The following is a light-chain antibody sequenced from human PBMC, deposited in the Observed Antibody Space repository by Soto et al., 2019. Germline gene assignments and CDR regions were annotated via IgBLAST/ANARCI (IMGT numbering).Light chain of an antibody. J-gene: IGKJ4*01. CDR3: QPYNNWPLT. Sequence: DSQMTQSPSTLSAAVGDRVTITCRASQTISTWLAWYQQKPGKAPNLLIYDASRATGVPARFSGSRSGPEFTLTINSLQSEDFAIYYCQPYNNWPLTFGGGTKVDIK. CDR2: DAS. CDR1: QTISTW. V-gene: IGKV1-5*01.